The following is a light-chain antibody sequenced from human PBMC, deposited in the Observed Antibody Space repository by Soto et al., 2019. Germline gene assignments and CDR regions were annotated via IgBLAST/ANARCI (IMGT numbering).Light chain of an antibody. V-gene: IGKV1-39*01. Sequence: DIQLTHSPSSLSASVGDGVSISCRASQSISNYLNWYQQKPGKAPKVLIFAASRLQSGVPSRFSGSGSGTDFTLTISSLQPEDFATYYCQQSYTRTFGQGTKVDIK. J-gene: IGKJ1*01. CDR2: AAS. CDR3: QQSYTRT. CDR1: QSISNY.